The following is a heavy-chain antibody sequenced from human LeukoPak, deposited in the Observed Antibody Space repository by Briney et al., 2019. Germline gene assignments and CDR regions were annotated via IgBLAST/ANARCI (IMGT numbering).Heavy chain of an antibody. D-gene: IGHD5-18*01. J-gene: IGHJ5*02. Sequence: GASVKVSCKASGYTFTGYYMHWVRQAPGQGLEWMGWINPNSGGTNYAQKFQGRVTMTRDTSISTAYMELSRLRSDDTAVYYCARDLDDSYGYGVNWFDPWGQGTLVTVSS. V-gene: IGHV1-2*02. CDR3: ARDLDDSYGYGVNWFDP. CDR1: GYTFTGYY. CDR2: INPNSGGT.